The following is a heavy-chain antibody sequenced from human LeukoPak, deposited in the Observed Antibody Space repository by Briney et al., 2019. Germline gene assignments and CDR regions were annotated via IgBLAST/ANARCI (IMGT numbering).Heavy chain of an antibody. CDR1: GFTFSSYE. V-gene: IGHV3-48*03. Sequence: GGSLRLSCAASGFTFSSYEMNWVRQAPGKGLEWVSYISSSGSTIYSADSVKGRFTISRDNAKNSLYLQMNSLRAEDTAVYYCAKGVQLERWVSEYYFDYWGQGTLVTVSS. J-gene: IGHJ4*02. D-gene: IGHD1-1*01. CDR2: ISSSGSTI. CDR3: AKGVQLERWVSEYYFDY.